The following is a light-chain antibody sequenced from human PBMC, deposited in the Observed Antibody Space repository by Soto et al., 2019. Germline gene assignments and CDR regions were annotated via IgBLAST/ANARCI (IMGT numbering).Light chain of an antibody. J-gene: IGKJ5*01. CDR2: GAS. V-gene: IGKV3-15*01. Sequence: EIVMTQSPATLSVSPGERATLSCRASQSVSSNLAWYQQKPGQAPRLLIYGASTRATGIPARFSGSGSGTEFTLTISSLQSEDFAFYYCQQYNNWPGTFGQGTRLEIK. CDR1: QSVSSN. CDR3: QQYNNWPGT.